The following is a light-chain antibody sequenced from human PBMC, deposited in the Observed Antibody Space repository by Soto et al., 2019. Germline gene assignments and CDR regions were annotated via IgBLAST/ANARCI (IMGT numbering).Light chain of an antibody. V-gene: IGKV1-27*01. CDR2: AAS. CDR1: QGIANY. J-gene: IGKJ1*01. Sequence: DIQMTHSPSSLSAPVGYIFTITSRASQGIANYLAWYQHKPGKVPNLLIYAASTLQSGVPSRFSGGGSGTDFTLTISSLQPEDVATYYCQQYNSAPRTFGQGTKVDIK. CDR3: QQYNSAPRT.